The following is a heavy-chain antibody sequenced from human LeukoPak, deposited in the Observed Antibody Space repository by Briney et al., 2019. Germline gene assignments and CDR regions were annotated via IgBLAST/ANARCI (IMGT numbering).Heavy chain of an antibody. J-gene: IGHJ4*02. V-gene: IGHV3-7*01. D-gene: IGHD6-13*01. CDR1: GFPFSSYW. CDR2: ITLDGSDS. Sequence: PGGSLRLSCAASGFPFSSYWMAWVRQAPGKGLEWVATITLDGSDSYYVDSVKGRFTVSRDNAKNSLSLELNSLRVDDTAIYYCARVGSTAEAGTPDYWGQGTLVTVSS. CDR3: ARVGSTAEAGTPDY.